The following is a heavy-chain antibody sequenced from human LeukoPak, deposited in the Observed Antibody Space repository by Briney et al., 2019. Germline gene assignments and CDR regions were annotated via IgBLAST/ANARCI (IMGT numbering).Heavy chain of an antibody. D-gene: IGHD6-19*01. CDR3: ARRDNSGWTYFDY. Sequence: PTETLSLTCTVSGGSINSYYWSWIRQPPGKGLEWIGYIYYSGSTNYNPSLKSRVTISVDTSKNQFSLKLSSVTAADTAVYYCARRDNSGWTYFDYWGQGTLVTVSS. CDR1: GGSINSYY. CDR2: IYYSGST. J-gene: IGHJ4*02. V-gene: IGHV4-59*01.